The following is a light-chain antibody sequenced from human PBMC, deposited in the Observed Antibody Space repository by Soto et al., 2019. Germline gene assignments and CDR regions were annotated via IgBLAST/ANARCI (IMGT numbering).Light chain of an antibody. CDR2: GAS. CDR3: QQFGTTLT. V-gene: IGKV3-20*01. CDR1: HSVTTH. J-gene: IGKJ4*01. Sequence: EIVLTQSPDTLSLSPVGRATPSCWASHSVTTHLAWFQQRPGQAPRLLIHGASKRATGIPDRFSGRGSGTDFTLTISRLEPEDFAVYFCQQFGTTLTFGGGTKVDIK.